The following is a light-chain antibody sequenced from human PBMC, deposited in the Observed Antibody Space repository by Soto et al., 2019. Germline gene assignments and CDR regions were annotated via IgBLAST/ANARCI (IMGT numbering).Light chain of an antibody. CDR3: QQYHKWPPYT. CDR2: GAS. V-gene: IGKV3-15*01. J-gene: IGKJ2*01. CDR1: QFISTK. Sequence: EIVMTQSPATLSVSPWERATLSCRASQFISTKLAWYQQKPGQAPRLLIYGASTRATGIPVRFSGSGSGTEFTLTITSLQSEDFAVYYCQQYHKWPPYTFGQGTKVDIK.